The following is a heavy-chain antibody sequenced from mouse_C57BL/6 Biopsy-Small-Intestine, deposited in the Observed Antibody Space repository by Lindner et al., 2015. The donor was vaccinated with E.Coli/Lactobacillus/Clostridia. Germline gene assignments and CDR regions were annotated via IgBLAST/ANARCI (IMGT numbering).Heavy chain of an antibody. CDR2: ISYSGTI. J-gene: IGHJ1*03. D-gene: IGHD2-12*01. V-gene: IGHV3-5*01. CDR1: GISITTGSFR. CDR3: ARDYDWYFDV. Sequence: VQLQESGPGLVKPSQTVFLTCTVTGISITTGSFRWSWIRQFPGNKLEWIGYISYSGTIIYNPSLTSRTTITRDTPKNQFFLEMISLTAEDTATYYCARDYDWYFDVWGTGTTVTVSS.